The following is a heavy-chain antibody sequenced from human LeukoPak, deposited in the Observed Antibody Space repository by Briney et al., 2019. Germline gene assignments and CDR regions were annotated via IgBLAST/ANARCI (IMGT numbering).Heavy chain of an antibody. Sequence: PGGSLRLSCAASGFTFDDYAMHWVRQAPGKGLEWVSGISWNSGSIGYADSVKGRFTISRDNAKNSLYLQMNSLRAEDTALYYCARGTPPDSMDVWGQGTTVTVSS. V-gene: IGHV3-9*01. CDR1: GFTFDDYA. CDR3: ARGTPPDSMDV. CDR2: ISWNSGSI. J-gene: IGHJ6*02.